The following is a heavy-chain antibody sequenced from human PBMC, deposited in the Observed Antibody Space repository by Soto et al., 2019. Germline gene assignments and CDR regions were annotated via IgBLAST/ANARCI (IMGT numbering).Heavy chain of an antibody. Sequence: SETLSLTCTVSGGSISSSSYFWGWIRQPPGKGLEWIGSIYYSGSTYYNPSLKSRVTVSVDTSKNQFSLKLSSVTAADTAVYYCARQASGYYYGWFDPWGQGTLVTVSS. J-gene: IGHJ5*02. CDR1: GGSISSSSYF. CDR2: IYYSGST. CDR3: ARQASGYYYGWFDP. V-gene: IGHV4-39*01. D-gene: IGHD3-22*01.